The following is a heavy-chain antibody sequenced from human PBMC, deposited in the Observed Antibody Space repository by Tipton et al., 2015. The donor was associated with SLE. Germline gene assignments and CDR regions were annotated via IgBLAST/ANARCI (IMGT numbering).Heavy chain of an antibody. CDR1: GFTFSGSA. D-gene: IGHD3-22*01. Sequence: SLRLSCAASGFTFSGSAMDWVRQASGKGLEWVGRIRSKANNYATVYAASVKGRSTISRDDSKNTAYLQMNSLKTEDTAVYYCTRHDYYDSSDYYVDYWGQGTLVTVSS. V-gene: IGHV3-73*01. J-gene: IGHJ4*02. CDR3: TRHDYYDSSDYYVDY. CDR2: IRSKANNYAT.